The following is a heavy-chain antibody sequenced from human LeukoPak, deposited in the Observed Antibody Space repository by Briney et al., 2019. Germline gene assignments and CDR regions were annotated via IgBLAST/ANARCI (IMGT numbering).Heavy chain of an antibody. J-gene: IGHJ4*02. CDR2: ISHRGNT. CDR3: VGYYYGSGSYHNYPNFDY. Sequence: SETLSLTCAVYGGSFSGYYCSWIRQPPGKGLEWIGEISHRGNTNYHPSLKSRVTISGDTSENQFSLKLSSVTAADTAVYFCVGYYYGSGSYHNYPNFDYWGQGTLVTVSS. V-gene: IGHV4-34*01. D-gene: IGHD3-10*01. CDR1: GGSFSGYY.